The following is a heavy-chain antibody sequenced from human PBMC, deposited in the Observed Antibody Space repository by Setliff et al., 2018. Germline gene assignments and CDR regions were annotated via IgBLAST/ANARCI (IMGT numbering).Heavy chain of an antibody. D-gene: IGHD3-10*01. CDR2: IKQDGSER. CDR1: GFTFSNYW. J-gene: IGHJ6*02. CDR3: ARDGVFYAMDF. Sequence: GGSLRLSCEASGFTFSNYWMSWVRQAPGKGMEWVANIKQDGSERYFVDSVKGRFTISRDNAKNSLYLQMSSLRAEDTAVYYCARDGVFYAMDFWGQGTTVTVSS. V-gene: IGHV3-7*01.